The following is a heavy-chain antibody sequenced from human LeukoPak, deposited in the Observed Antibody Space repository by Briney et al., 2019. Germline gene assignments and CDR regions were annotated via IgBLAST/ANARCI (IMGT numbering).Heavy chain of an antibody. J-gene: IGHJ4*02. Sequence: SVKVSGKASGGTFSSYAISWVRQAPGQGLEWMGGIIPIFGTANYAQKFQGRVTITADESTSTAYMELSSLRSEDTAVYYCAREARYYDILTGYYLFYFDYWGQGTLVTVSS. D-gene: IGHD3-9*01. CDR3: AREARYYDILTGYYLFYFDY. V-gene: IGHV1-69*13. CDR1: GGTFSSYA. CDR2: IIPIFGTA.